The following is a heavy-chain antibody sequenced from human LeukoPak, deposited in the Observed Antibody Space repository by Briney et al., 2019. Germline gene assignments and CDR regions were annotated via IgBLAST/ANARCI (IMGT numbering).Heavy chain of an antibody. CDR3: AKPVVVTAIRNNYFDY. V-gene: IGHV3-23*01. Sequence: PGGSLRLSCAASGFTFSSYAMSWVRQAPGKGLEWVSAISGSGGSTYYADSVKGRFTISRDNSKNTLYLQMNSLRVEDTAVYYCAKPVVVTAIRNNYFDYWGQGTLVTVSS. J-gene: IGHJ4*02. CDR2: ISGSGGST. CDR1: GFTFSSYA. D-gene: IGHD2-21*02.